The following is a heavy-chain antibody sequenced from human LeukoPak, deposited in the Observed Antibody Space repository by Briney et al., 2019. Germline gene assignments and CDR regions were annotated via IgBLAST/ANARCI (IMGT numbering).Heavy chain of an antibody. V-gene: IGHV1-46*01. Sequence: VASVKVSCKASGYTFTSYYMHWVRQAPGQGLEWMGIINPSGGSTSYAQKFQGRVTMTRDTSTSTVYMELSRLRSDDTAVYYCARGQKQFRRYDAFDIWGQGTMVTVSS. D-gene: IGHD6-19*01. CDR1: GYTFTSYY. CDR3: ARGQKQFRRYDAFDI. CDR2: INPSGGST. J-gene: IGHJ3*02.